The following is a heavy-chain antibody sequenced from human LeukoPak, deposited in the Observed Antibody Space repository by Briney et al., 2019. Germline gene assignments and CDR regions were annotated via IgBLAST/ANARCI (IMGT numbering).Heavy chain of an antibody. CDR1: GGSISSYY. CDR2: IYYSGST. V-gene: IGHV4-59*01. D-gene: IGHD6-19*01. J-gene: IGHJ4*02. CDR3: ARSYSSGWYTPRY. Sequence: TSETLSLTCTVSGGSISSYYWSWIRQPPGKGLEWIGYIYYSGSTNYNPSLKSRVTISVDTSKNQFSLKLSSVTAADTAVYYCARSYSSGWYTPRYWGQGTLVTVSS.